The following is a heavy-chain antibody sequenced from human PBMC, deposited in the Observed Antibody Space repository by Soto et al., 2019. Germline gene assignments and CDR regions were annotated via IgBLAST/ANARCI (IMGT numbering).Heavy chain of an antibody. CDR1: SGSISSSNW. CDR3: ARTRGPNTTVTAAGGRTFDI. Sequence: SETLSLTCAVSSGSISSSNWWSWVRQPPGKGLEWIGEIYHSGSTNYNPSLKSRVTISVDKSKNQFSLKLSSVTAADTAVYYCARTRGPNTTVTAAGGRTFDIWGQGTMVTVSS. CDR2: IYHSGST. V-gene: IGHV4-4*02. J-gene: IGHJ3*02. D-gene: IGHD4-17*01.